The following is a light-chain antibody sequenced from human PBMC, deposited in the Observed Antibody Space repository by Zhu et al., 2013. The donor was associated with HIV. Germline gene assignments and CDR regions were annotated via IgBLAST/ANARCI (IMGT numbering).Light chain of an antibody. CDR2: DSY. CDR3: QLWDSNNDHVV. CDR1: NLGSKS. V-gene: IGLV3-21*02. Sequence: SYVLTQPPSVSVAPGQTARVNCGGHNLGSKSVHWYQKKPGQAPVLVVYDSYNRPSGIPERFFGSNSGNTATLTISRVEVGDEADYYCQLWDSNNDHVVFGGGTKLTVL. J-gene: IGLJ2*01.